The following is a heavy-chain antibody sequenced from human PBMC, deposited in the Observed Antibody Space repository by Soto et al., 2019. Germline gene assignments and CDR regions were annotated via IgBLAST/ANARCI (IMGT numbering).Heavy chain of an antibody. CDR1: GGSISSGGYY. CDR2: IYYSGST. Sequence: SETLSLTCTVSGGSISSGGYYWSWIRQHPGKGLEWIGYIYYSGSTYYNPSLKSRVTISVDTSKNQFSLKLSSVTAADTAVYYCARVPLLWFGENHYGMDVWGQGTTVTVSS. V-gene: IGHV4-30-4*08. CDR3: ARVPLLWFGENHYGMDV. J-gene: IGHJ6*02. D-gene: IGHD3-10*01.